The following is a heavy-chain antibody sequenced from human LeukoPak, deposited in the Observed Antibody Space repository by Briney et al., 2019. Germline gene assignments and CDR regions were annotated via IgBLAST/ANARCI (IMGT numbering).Heavy chain of an antibody. J-gene: IGHJ4*02. D-gene: IGHD3-22*01. CDR3: AKDQEPYYYDSSGPFDY. Sequence: GGSLRLSRAASGFTFSSYGMSWVRQAPGKGLEWVSAISGSGGSTYYADSVKGRFTISRDNSKNTLYLQMNSLRAEDTAVYYCAKDQEPYYYDSSGPFDYWGQGTLVTVSS. CDR2: ISGSGGST. V-gene: IGHV3-23*01. CDR1: GFTFSSYG.